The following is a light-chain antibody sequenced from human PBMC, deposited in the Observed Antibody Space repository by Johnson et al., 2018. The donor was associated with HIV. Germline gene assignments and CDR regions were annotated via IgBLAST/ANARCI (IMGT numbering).Light chain of an antibody. CDR1: SSNIENNY. V-gene: IGLV1-51*01. Sequence: HSVLTQPPSVSAAPGQRVDISCSGSSSNIENNYLSWYQQLPHTAPRLLISDNNKRPSGIPDRFSGSKSGASATLAITGLQTGDEADYYCGTWDNSLNVYVFGTGTKVTVL. CDR2: DNN. CDR3: GTWDNSLNVYV. J-gene: IGLJ1*01.